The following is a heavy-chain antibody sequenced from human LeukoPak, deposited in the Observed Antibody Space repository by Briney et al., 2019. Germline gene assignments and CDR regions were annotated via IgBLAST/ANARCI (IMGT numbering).Heavy chain of an antibody. V-gene: IGHV3-53*01. Sequence: GGSLRLSCAVSGLTFSNNYMIWVRQAPGKGLEWVSVIYTGGETYYADSVKGRFTISRDNSRNTLYLEMNSLRAEDTAMYYCATPLDYYDRSDSHQGGDWGQGTLVTVSS. CDR1: GLTFSNNY. J-gene: IGHJ4*02. CDR3: ATPLDYYDRSDSHQGGD. CDR2: IYTGGET. D-gene: IGHD3-22*01.